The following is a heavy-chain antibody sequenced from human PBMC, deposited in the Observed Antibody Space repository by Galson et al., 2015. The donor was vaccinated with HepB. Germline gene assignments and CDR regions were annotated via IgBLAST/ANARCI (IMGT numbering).Heavy chain of an antibody. D-gene: IGHD6-19*01. CDR3: AREVAVAGSRWFDP. CDR1: VGTISIHT. J-gene: IGHJ5*02. V-gene: IGHV1-69*04. CDR2: IIPILNVT. Sequence: SVGTISIHTIAWLRQAPGQGLDWMGRIIPILNVTKSAQKFQGRVTITADRSTNTVYMELTSLISDDTAFYYCAREVAVAGSRWFDPWGQEPSSPSPQ.